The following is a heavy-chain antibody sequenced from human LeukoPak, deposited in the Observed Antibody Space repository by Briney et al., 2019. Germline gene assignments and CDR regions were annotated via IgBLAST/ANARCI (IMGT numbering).Heavy chain of an antibody. Sequence: GASVKVSCKASGYTFTGYYMHWVRQAPGQGLEWMGRINPNSGGTNYAQKFQGRVTMTRDTSISTAYMELSRLRSDDTAVYYCASYMSYYGSGGPVDIWGQGTMVTVSS. V-gene: IGHV1-2*06. CDR3: ASYMSYYGSGGPVDI. D-gene: IGHD3-10*01. CDR1: GYTFTGYY. J-gene: IGHJ3*02. CDR2: INPNSGGT.